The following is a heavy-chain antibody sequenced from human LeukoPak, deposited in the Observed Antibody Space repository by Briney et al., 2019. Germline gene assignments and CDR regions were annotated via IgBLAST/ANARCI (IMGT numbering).Heavy chain of an antibody. D-gene: IGHD7-27*01. J-gene: IGHJ3*02. V-gene: IGHV3-9*01. CDR1: GFTFDDYA. Sequence: GGSLRLSCAASGFTFDDYAMHWVRQAPGKGLEWVSGIRWNSGSIGYADSVKGRFTISRDNSKNTLYLQMNSLRAEDTAVYYCAKGGVGNAFDIWGQGTMVTVSS. CDR3: AKGGVGNAFDI. CDR2: IRWNSGSI.